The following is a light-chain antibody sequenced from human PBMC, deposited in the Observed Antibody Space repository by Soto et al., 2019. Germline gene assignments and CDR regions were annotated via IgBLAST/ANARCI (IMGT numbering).Light chain of an antibody. CDR1: QSISDW. Sequence: DIQMTQSPSTLSASVGDRVTITCRASQSISDWLAWYQQRPGKAPKLLIFKASTLETGVPSRFSGSAFGTEFTLPISSLQPDDIATYYCQQYDNYPLTFGQGTKVEVK. J-gene: IGKJ1*01. V-gene: IGKV1-5*03. CDR2: KAS. CDR3: QQYDNYPLT.